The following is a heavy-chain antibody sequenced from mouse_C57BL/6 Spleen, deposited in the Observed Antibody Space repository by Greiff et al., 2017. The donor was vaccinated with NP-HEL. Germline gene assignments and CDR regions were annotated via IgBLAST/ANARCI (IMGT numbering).Heavy chain of an antibody. CDR3: ARVRDYGSSRDY. J-gene: IGHJ2*01. V-gene: IGHV14-2*01. D-gene: IGHD1-1*01. CDR1: GFNIKDYY. Sequence: EVQLQQSGAELVKPGASVKLSCTASGFNIKDYYMHWGKQRTEQGLEWIGRIDPEDGETKYDPKFQGKATITADPSSNPAYLQPSSLTSEDTAVYYCARVRDYGSSRDYWGQGTTLTVAS. CDR2: IDPEDGET.